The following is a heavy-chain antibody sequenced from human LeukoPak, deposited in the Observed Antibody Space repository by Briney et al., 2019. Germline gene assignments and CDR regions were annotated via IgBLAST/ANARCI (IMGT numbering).Heavy chain of an antibody. CDR3: AREWGDYDFWSGYYSGYYYYYMDV. V-gene: IGHV4-61*02. Sequence: SETLSLTCTVSGGSISSGSYYWSWIRQPAGKGLEWIGRIYTSGSTNYNPSLKSRVTISVDTSKNQFSLKLSSVTAADTAVYYCAREWGDYDFWSGYYSGYYYYYMDVWGKGTTVTVSS. D-gene: IGHD3-3*01. CDR2: IYTSGST. J-gene: IGHJ6*03. CDR1: GGSISSGSYY.